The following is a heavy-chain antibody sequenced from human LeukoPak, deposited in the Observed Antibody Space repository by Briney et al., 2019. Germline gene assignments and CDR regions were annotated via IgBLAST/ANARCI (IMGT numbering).Heavy chain of an antibody. Sequence: GGSLRLSCAASGFTFSSYSMNWVRQAPGKGLEWVSSISSSSSYIYYADSVKGRFTISRDNSKNTLYLQMNSLRAEDTAVYYCARDLVGATKGGDYWGQGTLVTVSS. J-gene: IGHJ4*02. D-gene: IGHD1-26*01. V-gene: IGHV3-21*01. CDR2: ISSSSSYI. CDR3: ARDLVGATKGGDY. CDR1: GFTFSSYS.